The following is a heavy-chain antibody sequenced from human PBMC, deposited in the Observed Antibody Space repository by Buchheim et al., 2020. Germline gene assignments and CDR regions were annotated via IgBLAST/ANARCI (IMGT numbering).Heavy chain of an antibody. V-gene: IGHV3-30*18. D-gene: IGHD6-19*01. Sequence: QVQLVESGGGVVQPGRSLRLSCAASGFTFSSYGMHWVRQAPGKGLEWVAVISYDGSNKYYADSVKGRFTTSRDNSKNTLYLQMNSLRAEDTAVYYCAKGGGWYRVDYWGQGTL. CDR2: ISYDGSNK. CDR1: GFTFSSYG. J-gene: IGHJ4*02. CDR3: AKGGGWYRVDY.